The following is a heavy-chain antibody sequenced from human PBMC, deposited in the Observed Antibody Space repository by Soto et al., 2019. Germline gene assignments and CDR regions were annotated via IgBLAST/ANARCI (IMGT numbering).Heavy chain of an antibody. Sequence: GGSLRLSCAASGFTFSSYSMNWVRQAPGKGLEWVSYISSSSSTIYYADSVKGRFTISRDNAKNSLYLQMNSLRAEDTAVYYCAREWYSGYDGSVFDPWGQGTLVTVSS. D-gene: IGHD5-12*01. V-gene: IGHV3-48*01. CDR3: AREWYSGYDGSVFDP. CDR2: ISSSSSTI. CDR1: GFTFSSYS. J-gene: IGHJ5*02.